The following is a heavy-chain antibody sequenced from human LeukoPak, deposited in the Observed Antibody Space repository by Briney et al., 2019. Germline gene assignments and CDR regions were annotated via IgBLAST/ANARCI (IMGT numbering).Heavy chain of an antibody. V-gene: IGHV3-23*01. CDR2: ISGSGYTT. CDR3: AKSSGYCSSTNCYPDY. D-gene: IGHD2-2*01. CDR1: GFTFSTCA. J-gene: IGHJ4*02. Sequence: GGSLRLSCAASGFTFSTCAMSWVRQAPGKGLEWVSAISGSGYTTYYTDSVKGRFTIPRDNSKNTLYLQMNSLRAEDTAVYYCAKSSGYCSSTNCYPDYWGQGTLVTVSS.